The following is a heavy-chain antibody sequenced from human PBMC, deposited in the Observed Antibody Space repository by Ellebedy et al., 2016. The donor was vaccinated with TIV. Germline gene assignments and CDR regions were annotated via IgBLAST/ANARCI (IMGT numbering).Heavy chain of an antibody. Sequence: GESLKISCAASGFTFSSYGMHWVRQAPGKGLEWVAVIWYDGSNKYYADSVKGRFTISRDNSKNTLYLQMNSLRREDTAVYYCARVTGTTVTTGIDYWGQGTLVTVSS. CDR1: GFTFSSYG. CDR3: ARVTGTTVTTGIDY. D-gene: IGHD4-17*01. J-gene: IGHJ4*02. CDR2: IWYDGSNK. V-gene: IGHV3-33*01.